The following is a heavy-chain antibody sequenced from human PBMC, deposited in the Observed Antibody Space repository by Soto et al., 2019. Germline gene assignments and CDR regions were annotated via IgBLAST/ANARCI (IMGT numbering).Heavy chain of an antibody. Sequence: ASVKVACKASVSTFTSYGISWVRQAPGQGLEWMGWISAYNGNTNYAQKLQVRVPMTTDTSTSTAYMELRSLRSDDTAVYYCAREPLRLGELSSDYWDQGTLVTVSS. CDR1: VSTFTSYG. V-gene: IGHV1-18*04. CDR2: ISAYNGNT. J-gene: IGHJ4*02. D-gene: IGHD3-16*02. CDR3: AREPLRLGELSSDY.